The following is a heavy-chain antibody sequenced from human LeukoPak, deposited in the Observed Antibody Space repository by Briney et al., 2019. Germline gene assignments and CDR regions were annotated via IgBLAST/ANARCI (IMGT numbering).Heavy chain of an antibody. V-gene: IGHV4-31*03. CDR2: IYYSGST. CDR1: GGSISSGGYY. CDR3: ARAPPFDY. Sequence: DPSQTLSLTCTVSGGSISSGGYYWNWLRQHPGKGLEWIGYIYYSGSTYYNPSLKSRVVISVDTSKNQFSLKLSSVTAADTAVYYCARAPPFDYWGQGTLVTVSS. J-gene: IGHJ4*02.